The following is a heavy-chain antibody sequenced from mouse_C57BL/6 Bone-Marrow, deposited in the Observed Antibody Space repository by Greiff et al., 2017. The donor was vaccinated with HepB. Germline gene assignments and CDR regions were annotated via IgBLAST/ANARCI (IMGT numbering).Heavy chain of an antibody. D-gene: IGHD2-10*02. CDR3: ARRKFGNYYAMDY. Sequence: EVQLQQSGPELVKPGASVKMSCKASGYTFTDYNMHWVKQSHGKSLEWIGYINPNNGGTSYNQKFKGKATLTVNKSSSTAYMELRSLTSEDSAVYYCARRKFGNYYAMDYWGQGTSVTVSS. V-gene: IGHV1-22*01. CDR1: GYTFTDYN. J-gene: IGHJ4*01. CDR2: INPNNGGT.